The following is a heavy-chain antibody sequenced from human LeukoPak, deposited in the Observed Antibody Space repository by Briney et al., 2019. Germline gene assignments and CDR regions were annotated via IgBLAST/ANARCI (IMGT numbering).Heavy chain of an antibody. CDR3: ARDPSYYYMDV. V-gene: IGHV3-48*03. CDR1: GFTFSSYE. J-gene: IGHJ6*03. Sequence: GGSLRLSCAASGFTFSSYEMNWVRQAPGKGLEWVSYISSSGSTIYYADSVKGRFTISRDSAKHSLYLQMNSLSAEDTAVYYCARDPSYYYMDVWGKGPTVPVSS. CDR2: ISSSGSTI.